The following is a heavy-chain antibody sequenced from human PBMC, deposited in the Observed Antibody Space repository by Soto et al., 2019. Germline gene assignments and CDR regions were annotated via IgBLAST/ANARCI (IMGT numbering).Heavy chain of an antibody. D-gene: IGHD6-19*01. CDR1: GYSFTNYW. CDR2: FYPGDSDT. Sequence: PGESLKISCKGFGYSFTNYWIGWVRQMPGKGLEWMGIFYPGDSDTTYSPSFQGQVTISVDKSISTAYLQWSSLKASDTAMYYCVGYPPPRLGALAAFMDVWGQGTTVTVSS. CDR3: VGYPPPRLGALAAFMDV. V-gene: IGHV5-51*01. J-gene: IGHJ6*02.